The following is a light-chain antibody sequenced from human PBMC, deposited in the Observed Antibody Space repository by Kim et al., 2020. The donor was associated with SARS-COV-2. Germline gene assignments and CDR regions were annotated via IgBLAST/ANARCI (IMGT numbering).Light chain of an antibody. CDR3: AAWDDSLNGWV. J-gene: IGLJ3*02. CDR2: SNT. CDR1: GSNIGIYA. Sequence: GPRVTISCSGSGSNIGIYAVHWFYQFPGTAPKLLISSNTQRPSGVPDRFSGSRSGTSASLAISWLQSEDEGHYYCAAWDDSLNGWVFGGGTQLTVL. V-gene: IGLV1-44*01.